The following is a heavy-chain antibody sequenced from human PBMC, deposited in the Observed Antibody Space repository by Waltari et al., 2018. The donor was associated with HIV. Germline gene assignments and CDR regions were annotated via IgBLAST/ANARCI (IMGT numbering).Heavy chain of an antibody. V-gene: IGHV1-24*01. CDR1: GYTLTELS. CDR3: ATEGISMVRVVYGMDV. D-gene: IGHD3-10*01. Sequence: QVQLVQSGAEVKKPGASVEVSCKVSGYTLTELSMHWVRQAIGHGLEWMGGFAPEDGETIYAQKVQGRVTMTEDTSTDTAYMELSSLRSEDTAVYYCATEGISMVRVVYGMDVWGQGTTVTVSS. J-gene: IGHJ6*02. CDR2: FAPEDGET.